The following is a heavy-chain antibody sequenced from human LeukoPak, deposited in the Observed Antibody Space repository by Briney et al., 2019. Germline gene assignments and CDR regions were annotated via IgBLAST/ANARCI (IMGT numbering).Heavy chain of an antibody. J-gene: IGHJ4*02. CDR3: AKSISIAVAGTVLDY. Sequence: GGSLRLSCAASGFTFSSYGMHWVRQAPGKGLEWVAVIWYDGSNKYYADSVKGRFTISRDNSKNTLYLQMNSLRAEDTAVYYCAKSISIAVAGTVLDYWGQGTLVTVSS. D-gene: IGHD6-19*01. CDR1: GFTFSSYG. V-gene: IGHV3-30*02. CDR2: IWYDGSNK.